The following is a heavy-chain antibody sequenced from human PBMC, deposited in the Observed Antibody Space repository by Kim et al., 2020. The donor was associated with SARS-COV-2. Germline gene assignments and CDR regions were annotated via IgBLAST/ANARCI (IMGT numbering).Heavy chain of an antibody. V-gene: IGHV3-23*01. D-gene: IGHD3-3*01. J-gene: IGHJ5*02. CDR3: AKVYDFWSGLLERFDP. CDR2: ISGSGGST. CDR1: GFTFSSYA. Sequence: GGSLRLSCAASGFTFSSYAMSWVRQAPGKGLEWVSAISGSGGSTYYADSVKGRFTISRDNSKNTLYLQMNSLRAEDTAVYYCAKVYDFWSGLLERFDPWGQGTLVTVSS.